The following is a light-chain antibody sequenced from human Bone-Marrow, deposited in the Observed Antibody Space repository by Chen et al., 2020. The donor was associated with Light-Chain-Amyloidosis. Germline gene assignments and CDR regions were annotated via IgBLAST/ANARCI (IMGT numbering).Light chain of an antibody. V-gene: IGLV1-40*01. CDR3: QSYDTALLSLV. J-gene: IGLJ2*01. CDR1: RSNLGAGYD. CDR2: DSD. Sequence: QSVLPQPPSMSEAPGQRVPISCTGSRSNLGAGYDVHWYQQLPGTSPKLLIYDSDIRPSGVPDRFSASKSGTSASLSITGLQVADEADYYCQSYDTALLSLVFGGGTKLTV.